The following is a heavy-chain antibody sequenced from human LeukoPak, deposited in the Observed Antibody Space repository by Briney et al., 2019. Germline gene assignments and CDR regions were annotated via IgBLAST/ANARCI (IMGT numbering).Heavy chain of an antibody. CDR2: IDWDDDK. CDR1: GFSLSTSGMC. CDR3: ARIKFGEFNYRMDV. D-gene: IGHD3-10*01. V-gene: IGHV2-70*11. Sequence: SGPALVKPTQTLTLTCTFSGFSLSTSGMCVSWIRQPPGKALEWLARIDWDDDKYYSTSLKTRLTISKDTSKNQVVLTMTNMDPVDTATYYCARIKFGEFNYRMDVWGQGTTVTVSS. J-gene: IGHJ6*02.